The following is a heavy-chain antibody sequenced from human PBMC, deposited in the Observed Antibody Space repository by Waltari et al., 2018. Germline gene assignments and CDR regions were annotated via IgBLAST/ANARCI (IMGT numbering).Heavy chain of an antibody. CDR1: GFTLRTHG. J-gene: IGHJ4*02. Sequence: QVQLVESGGGVVQPGNSLRLSCTASGFTLRTHGMPWFRQAPGKGLEMVAIVWLDWNAKYYADSGKGRFTVSRDNSKNTLYLQMNSLTADDTAMYYCARVANVAYYYSAGFDYWGLGTLVTVSS. V-gene: IGHV3-33*01. D-gene: IGHD3-22*01. CDR3: ARVANVAYYYSAGFDY. CDR2: VWLDWNAK.